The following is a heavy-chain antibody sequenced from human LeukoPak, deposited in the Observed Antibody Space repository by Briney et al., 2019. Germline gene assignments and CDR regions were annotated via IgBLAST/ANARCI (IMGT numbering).Heavy chain of an antibody. CDR3: ARQGLRFLEWLPDDAFDI. V-gene: IGHV4-39*01. J-gene: IGHJ3*02. CDR1: GGSISSSSYY. Sequence: SETLSLTCTVSGGSISSSSYYWGWIRQPPGKGLEWIGSIYYSGSTCYNPSLKSRVTISVDTSKNQFSLKLSSVTAADTAVYYCARQGLRFLEWLPDDAFDIWGQGTMVTVSS. CDR2: IYYSGST. D-gene: IGHD3-3*01.